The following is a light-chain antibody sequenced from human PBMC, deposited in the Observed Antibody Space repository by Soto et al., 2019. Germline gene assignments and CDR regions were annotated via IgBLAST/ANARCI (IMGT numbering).Light chain of an antibody. CDR1: QSVNSK. J-gene: IGKJ5*01. CDR2: AAS. CDR3: QQHTDWPPIT. Sequence: EIMMTQSPAALSVSPGERATLSCRASQSVNSKVAWYQQKPGQPPRLLIYAASTRATGVPARFSGGGSGTEFILTISSLQSEDFAVYYCQQHTDWPPITFGQGTLLEI. V-gene: IGKV3-15*01.